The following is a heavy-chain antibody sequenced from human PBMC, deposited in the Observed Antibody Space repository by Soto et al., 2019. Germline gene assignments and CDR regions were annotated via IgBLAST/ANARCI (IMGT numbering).Heavy chain of an antibody. CDR1: GGSISSYY. V-gene: IGHV4-59*01. CDR2: IYSSGST. J-gene: IGHJ3*02. CDR3: AIDRGWRELLRFGELLSPDDALDI. D-gene: IGHD3-10*01. Sequence: SETLSLTCTVSGGSISSYYWSWIRQPPGKGLEWIGYIYSSGSTNYNPSLKSRVTISVDTPKNQFSLKLSSVTAADTAVYYCAIDRGWRELLRFGELLSPDDALDIWGQGTMVTVSS.